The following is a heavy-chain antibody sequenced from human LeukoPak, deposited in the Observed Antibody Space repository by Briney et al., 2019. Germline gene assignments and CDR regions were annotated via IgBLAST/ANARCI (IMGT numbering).Heavy chain of an antibody. D-gene: IGHD2-21*02. CDR3: ASCIVVVTANVFSDAFDI. CDR1: GLPFSGIW. V-gene: IGHV3-7*01. Sequence: PGGSLSPSCEAPGLPFSGIWMSWARKAQGKGLEWVPTLKQVGSEKYYVDSVKGRFTISRDNAKNSLYLQMNSLRAEDTAVYYCASCIVVVTANVFSDAFDIWGQGTMVTVSS. CDR2: LKQVGSEK. J-gene: IGHJ3*02.